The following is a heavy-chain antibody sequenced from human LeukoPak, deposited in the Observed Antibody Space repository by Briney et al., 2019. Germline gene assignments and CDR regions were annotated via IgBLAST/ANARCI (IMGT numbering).Heavy chain of an antibody. D-gene: IGHD3-3*01. CDR3: ARIISDFWSGWGHYYYYMDV. Sequence: PSETLSLTCTVSGYSISSGYYWGWIRQPPGKGLEWIGSIYHSGSTYYNPSLKSRVTISVDTSKNQFSLKLSSVTAADTAVYYCARIISDFWSGWGHYYYYMDVWGKGTTVTVSS. J-gene: IGHJ6*03. CDR1: GYSISSGYY. CDR2: IYHSGST. V-gene: IGHV4-38-2*02.